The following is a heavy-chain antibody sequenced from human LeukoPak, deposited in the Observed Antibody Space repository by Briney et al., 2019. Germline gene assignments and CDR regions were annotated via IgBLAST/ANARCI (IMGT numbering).Heavy chain of an antibody. V-gene: IGHV3-23*01. J-gene: IGHJ4*02. D-gene: IGHD3-22*01. CDR2: ISGSGGST. CDR3: AKKSAYYYDSSGYYFDY. Sequence: GGSLRLSCAASGFTFSSYAMSWVRQAPGKGLEWVSAISGSGGSTYYADSVKGRFTISRDNSKDTLYLQMNSLRAEDTAVYYCAKKSAYYYDSSGYYFDYWGQGTLVTVSS. CDR1: GFTFSSYA.